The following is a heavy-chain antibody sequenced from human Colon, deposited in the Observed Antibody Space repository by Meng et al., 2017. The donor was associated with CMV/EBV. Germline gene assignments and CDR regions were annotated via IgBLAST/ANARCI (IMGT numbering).Heavy chain of an antibody. V-gene: IGHV3-7*01. D-gene: IGHD3-10*01. CDR1: GFTFNNYW. Sequence: GGSLRLSCAASGFTFNNYWMTWVRQAPGKGLEWVANIRHDAGNEQYYLESVKGRFTISRDNARNSVHLQMNSLRADDTAVYFCARDQLARGVKPAGGLDVWGQGTTVTVSS. CDR3: ARDQLARGVKPAGGLDV. CDR2: IRHDAGNEQ. J-gene: IGHJ6*02.